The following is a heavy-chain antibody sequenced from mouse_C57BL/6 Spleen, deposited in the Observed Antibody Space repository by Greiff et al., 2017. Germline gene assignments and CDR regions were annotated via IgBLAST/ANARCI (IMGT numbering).Heavy chain of an antibody. CDR2: IDPSDSET. D-gene: IGHD4-1*01. Sequence: QVQLQQPVAELVRPGSSVKLSCTASGYTFTSSWMHWVKQRPIQGLEWIGNIDPSDSETHYNQKFQDKATLTVDTSSTSAYMQLSSLTSEDSAVSYCARALTGTRWAVYWGQGTLVTVSA. CDR3: ARALTGTRWAVY. CDR1: GYTFTSSW. V-gene: IGHV1-52*01. J-gene: IGHJ3*01.